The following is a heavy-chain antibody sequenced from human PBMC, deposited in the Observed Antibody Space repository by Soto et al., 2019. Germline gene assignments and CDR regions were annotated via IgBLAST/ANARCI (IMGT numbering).Heavy chain of an antibody. V-gene: IGHV3-9*01. CDR1: GFTFGDYA. D-gene: IGHD2-2*01. CDR2: ISRKSDSI. CDR3: AKAQYCNSGICYEFDH. J-gene: IGHJ4*02. Sequence: GGSLRLSCAASGFTFGDYAMHWVRQAPGKGLEWVSGISRKSDSIGYADSVKARFIISRDNAKNSLHLQMNSLRAEDTAFYYCAKAQYCNSGICYEFDHWGQGTLVTVSS.